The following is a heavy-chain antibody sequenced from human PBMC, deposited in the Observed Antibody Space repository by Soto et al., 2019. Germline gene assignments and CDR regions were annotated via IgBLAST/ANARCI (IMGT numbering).Heavy chain of an antibody. CDR3: AKVPSYCDYAWLDP. CDR1: GFSFPHSD. Sequence: QQQLLESGGGVVQPGTSLRLSCAASGFSFPHSDMVWVRQAPGRGLEWVAAISCFGDDQYYGDSVRGRFTVSRDNYKDTLYLQVSSLRPEDTGVYYCAKVPSYCDYAWLDPWGQGIQVIVSS. J-gene: IGHJ5*02. D-gene: IGHD4-17*01. CDR2: ISCFGDDQ. V-gene: IGHV3-30*18.